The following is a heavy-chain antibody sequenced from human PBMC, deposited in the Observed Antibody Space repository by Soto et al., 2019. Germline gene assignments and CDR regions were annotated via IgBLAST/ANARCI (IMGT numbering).Heavy chain of an antibody. CDR2: IDPSNSYV. Sequence: PGESLKISCQAFEYSFSIFWISWVRQLPGKGPEWMGRIDPSNSYVAYSPSFQGQVTISVDRSARTAFLHWSSLKASDSATYYCARHQAGSGNANFDFWGQGSQVTV. D-gene: IGHD3-10*01. CDR3: ARHQAGSGNANFDF. J-gene: IGHJ4*02. CDR1: EYSFSIFW. V-gene: IGHV5-10-1*04.